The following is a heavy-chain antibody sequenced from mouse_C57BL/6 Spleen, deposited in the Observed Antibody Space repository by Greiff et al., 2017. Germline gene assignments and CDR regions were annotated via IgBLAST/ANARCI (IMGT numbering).Heavy chain of an antibody. V-gene: IGHV3-6*01. J-gene: IGHJ4*01. CDR3: ARGVYPLYAMDY. CDR2: ISYDGSN. Sequence: EVQRVESGPGLVKPSQSLSLTCSVTGYSITSGYYWNWIRQFPGNKLEWMGYISYDGSNNYNPSLKNRISITRDTSKNQFFLKLNSVTTEDTATYYCARGVYPLYAMDYWGQGTSVTVSS. CDR1: GYSITSGYY.